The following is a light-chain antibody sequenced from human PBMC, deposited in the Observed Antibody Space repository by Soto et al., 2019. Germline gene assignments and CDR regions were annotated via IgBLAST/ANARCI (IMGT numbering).Light chain of an antibody. CDR1: QSISSW. CDR2: KAS. CDR3: QHYNSYSEA. J-gene: IGKJ1*01. Sequence: DIQMTQSPSILSASVGDRVTITCRASQSISSWLAWYQQKPGKAPKLLIYKASTLKSGVPSRFSGSGSGTEFTLTISSLQPDDFTTYYCQHYNSYSEAFGQGTTGDI. V-gene: IGKV1-5*03.